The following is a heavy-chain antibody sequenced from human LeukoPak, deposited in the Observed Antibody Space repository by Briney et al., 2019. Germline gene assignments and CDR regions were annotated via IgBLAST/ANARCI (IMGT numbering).Heavy chain of an antibody. V-gene: IGHV4-39*01. Sequence: SETLSLTCTVSGGSISSSSYYWGWIRQPPGKGLEWIGSILYSGSTYYNPSLKSQVTISVDTSKNQFSLKLSSVTAADTAVYYCARRNRYYYYMDVWGKGTTVTISS. J-gene: IGHJ6*03. CDR3: ARRNRYYYYMDV. CDR2: ILYSGST. CDR1: GGSISSSSYY.